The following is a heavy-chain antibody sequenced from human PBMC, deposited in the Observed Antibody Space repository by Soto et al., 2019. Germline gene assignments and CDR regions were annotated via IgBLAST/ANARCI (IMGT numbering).Heavy chain of an antibody. J-gene: IGHJ5*02. V-gene: IGHV1-18*01. CDR1: GYTFNTYG. D-gene: IGHD2-21*01. CDR3: ARATHKLWTSYCFAP. CDR2: ISAYDGKT. Sequence: QGPLFQSGAEVKEPGASVKVSCKTSGYTFNTYGINWGRQAPGQGLVLMGWISAYDGKTTYAEKFQSRVTMTTDTCTSTAYMDLRSLRSDDTAIYYCARATHKLWTSYCFAPWGQGTPVTFSS.